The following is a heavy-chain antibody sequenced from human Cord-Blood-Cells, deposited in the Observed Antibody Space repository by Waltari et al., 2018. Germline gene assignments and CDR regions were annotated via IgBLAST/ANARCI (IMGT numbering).Heavy chain of an antibody. CDR2: IYYIGST. CDR1: VGSISRGVYS. V-gene: IGHV4-31*03. D-gene: IGHD3-10*01. CDR3: ARVLWFRELYYFDY. J-gene: IGHJ4*02. Sequence: QVQLQESGPGLVKPSQTLSLTCPFSVGSISRGVYSWSWIRQHPGKGLEWIGYIYYIGSTYYNPSLKSRVTISVDTSKNQFSLKLSSVTAADTAVYYCARVLWFRELYYFDYWGQGTLVTVSS.